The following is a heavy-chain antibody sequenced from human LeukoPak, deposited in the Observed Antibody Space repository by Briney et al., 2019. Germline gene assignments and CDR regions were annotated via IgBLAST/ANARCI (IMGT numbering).Heavy chain of an antibody. V-gene: IGHV3-48*01. CDR1: GYTFSSYS. J-gene: IGHJ4*02. CDR2: ISRSISTI. Sequence: PGGSLRLSCVASGYTFSSYSMRWVCQAPGKGLEWVSYISRSISTIYYADSVKGRFTISRDTDKNSLYLQMNSLRAEDTAVYYCARVYCSGGSCSTGDYFDYWGQGTLVTVSS. D-gene: IGHD2-15*01. CDR3: ARVYCSGGSCSTGDYFDY.